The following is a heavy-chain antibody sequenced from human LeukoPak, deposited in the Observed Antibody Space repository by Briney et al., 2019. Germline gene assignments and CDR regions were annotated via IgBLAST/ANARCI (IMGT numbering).Heavy chain of an antibody. CDR3: ARHPPLWAENNNWFDP. V-gene: IGHV1-69*13. D-gene: IGHD2/OR15-2a*01. CDR1: RGTFSSYA. Sequence: SSVKVSCKASRGTFSSYAISWVRQAPGQGLEWMGGIIPIFGTANYAQKFQGRVTITADESTSTAYMELSSPKPEDTAVYYCARHPPLWAENNNWFDPWGQGTLVTVSS. CDR2: IIPIFGTA. J-gene: IGHJ5*02.